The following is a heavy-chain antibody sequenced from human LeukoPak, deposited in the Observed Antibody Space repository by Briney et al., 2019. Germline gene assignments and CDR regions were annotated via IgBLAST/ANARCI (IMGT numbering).Heavy chain of an antibody. CDR3: AKRGSGWYLDY. V-gene: IGHV3-23*01. CDR2: VSGGGSST. J-gene: IGHJ4*02. CDR1: GFTFSNYC. Sequence: PGGSLRLSCAASGFTFSNYCMTWVRQAPGKGLEWVSVVSGGGSSTYYADSVKGRFIISRDNSENTLYLQMNSLRAEDTAIYYCAKRGSGWYLDYWGQGTLVTVSS. D-gene: IGHD6-19*01.